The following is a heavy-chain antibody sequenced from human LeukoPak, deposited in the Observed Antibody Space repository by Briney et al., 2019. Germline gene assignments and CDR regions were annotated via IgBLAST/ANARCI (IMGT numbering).Heavy chain of an antibody. V-gene: IGHV3-23*01. D-gene: IGHD1-14*01. CDR1: GFTFNSYT. CDR3: ARGENHCFDY. J-gene: IGHJ4*02. CDR2: ISGSGGST. Sequence: GGSLRLSCAASGFTFNSYTLNWVRQAPGKGLEWVSAISGSGGSTYYADSVKGRFTISRDNSKNTLYLQMNSLRAEDTAVYYCARGENHCFDYWGQGTLVTVSS.